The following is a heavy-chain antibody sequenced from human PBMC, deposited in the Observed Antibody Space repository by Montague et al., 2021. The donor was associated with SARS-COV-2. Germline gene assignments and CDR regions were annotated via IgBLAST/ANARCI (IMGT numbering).Heavy chain of an antibody. J-gene: IGHJ3*02. CDR3: ARTPGQIAGDAFDI. Sequence: SETLSLTCTVSGGSISSYYWSWIRQPPGKGLEWIGYIYYSGNTNYNPSLKSRVTISVDTSKNQFSLKLSSVTAADTAVYYCARTPGQIAGDAFDIWGQGTMVTVSS. V-gene: IGHV4-59*01. CDR2: IYYSGNT. CDR1: GGSISSYY. D-gene: IGHD2-21*01.